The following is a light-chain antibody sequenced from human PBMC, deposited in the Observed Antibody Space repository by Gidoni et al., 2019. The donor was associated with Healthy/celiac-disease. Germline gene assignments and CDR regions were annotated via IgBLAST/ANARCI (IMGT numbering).Light chain of an antibody. CDR1: SSDVGGYNY. V-gene: IGLV2-14*03. J-gene: IGLJ7*01. Sequence: QSALTQPASVSGSPGQSLTISCTGTSSDVGGYNYVSWYQQHPGIAPKLMIYDVSNRPSGVSNRFSGSKSGNTASLTISGLQAEDEADYYCSSYTSSSTLEAVFGGGTQLTVL. CDR2: DVS. CDR3: SSYTSSSTLEAV.